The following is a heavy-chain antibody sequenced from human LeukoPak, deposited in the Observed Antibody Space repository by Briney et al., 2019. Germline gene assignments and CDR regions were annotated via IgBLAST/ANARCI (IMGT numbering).Heavy chain of an antibody. Sequence: SQTLSLTCAISGDSVSSNSAAWNWIRQSPSRGLEWLGRTYYRSKWYNNYAVSVKSRITINPDTSKNQFSLQLNSVTPEDTAVYYCATARPSGPGSAFDIWGQGTMVTVSS. CDR2: TYYRSKWYN. D-gene: IGHD6-19*01. CDR3: ATARPSGPGSAFDI. J-gene: IGHJ3*02. CDR1: GDSVSSNSAA. V-gene: IGHV6-1*01.